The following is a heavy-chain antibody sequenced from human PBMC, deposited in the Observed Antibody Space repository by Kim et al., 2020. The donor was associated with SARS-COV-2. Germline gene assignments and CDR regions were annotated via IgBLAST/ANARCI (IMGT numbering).Heavy chain of an antibody. D-gene: IGHD3-9*01. J-gene: IGHJ4*02. CDR1: GFTFSSLV. CDR2: ISGGSLHT. V-gene: IGHV3-23*01. Sequence: GGSLRLSCAASGFTFSSLVMNWVRQAPGEGLEWVSSISGGSLHTFYADSVKGRFTITRDDSRNTLYLQMNSLRAEDTAVYYCATRPSYPTDWREFDFWRQGTLVTVSS. CDR3: ATRPSYPTDWREFDF.